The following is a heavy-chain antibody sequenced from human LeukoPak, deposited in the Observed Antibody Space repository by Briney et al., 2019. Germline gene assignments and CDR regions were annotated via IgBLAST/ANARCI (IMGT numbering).Heavy chain of an antibody. CDR1: GGAIDNCY. D-gene: IGHD2-21*02. CDR2: VYYSGTI. J-gene: IGHJ1*01. CDR3: ARHGTAAGPFQL. Sequence: SETLSLTCTVSGGAIDNCYWSWIRQPPGKGLEWIAYVYYSGTINYNPSLGSRVTISVDTSKNQFSLRLTSVAAADTAVYYCARHGTAAGPFQLWGQGTLVTVSS. V-gene: IGHV4-59*08.